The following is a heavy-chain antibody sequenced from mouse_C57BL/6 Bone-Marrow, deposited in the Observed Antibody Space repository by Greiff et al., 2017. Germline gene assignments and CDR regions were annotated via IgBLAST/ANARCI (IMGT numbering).Heavy chain of an antibody. Sequence: QVQLQQSGPELVKPGASVKFSCTASGYAFSSSWMHWVKQRPGQGLEWIGRIYPGDGDTNYNGKFKGKATLTADTSSSTAYMQLSSLTLEDSAVYFCASAYYDSGPYYYAKDYWGQGTSGTVSS. CDR3: ASAYYDSGPYYYAKDY. CDR1: GYAFSSSW. V-gene: IGHV1-82*01. D-gene: IGHD1-1*01. J-gene: IGHJ4*01. CDR2: IYPGDGDT.